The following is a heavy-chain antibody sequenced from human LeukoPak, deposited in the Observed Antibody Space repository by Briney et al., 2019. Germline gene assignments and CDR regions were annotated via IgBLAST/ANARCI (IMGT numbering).Heavy chain of an antibody. CDR2: IIPIFGTA. Sequence: ASVKVSCKASGGTFSSYAISWVRQAPGQGLEWMGGIIPIFGTANYAQKFQGRVTITADKSTSTAYMELRSLRSDDTAVYYCARGLTHRMYYSEGGDAFDIWAQGTMVTVSS. J-gene: IGHJ3*02. D-gene: IGHD3-22*01. CDR1: GGTFSSYA. V-gene: IGHV1-69*06. CDR3: ARGLTHRMYYSEGGDAFDI.